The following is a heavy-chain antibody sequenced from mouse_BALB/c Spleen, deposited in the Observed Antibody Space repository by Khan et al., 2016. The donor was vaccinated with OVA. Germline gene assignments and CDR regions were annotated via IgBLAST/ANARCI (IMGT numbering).Heavy chain of an antibody. CDR2: INYSGNT. CDR1: GYSITSEYA. D-gene: IGHD2-4*01. Sequence: QLEESGPGLVKPSQSLSLTCTVTGYSITSEYAWNWIRQFPGNKLEWMGYINYSGNTRFNPSLRSRISITRDTSKNQFILQLNSVTTEYTATYYCARKDYYDYDPFPYWGQGTLVTVSA. J-gene: IGHJ3*01. CDR3: ARKDYYDYDPFPY. V-gene: IGHV3-2*02.